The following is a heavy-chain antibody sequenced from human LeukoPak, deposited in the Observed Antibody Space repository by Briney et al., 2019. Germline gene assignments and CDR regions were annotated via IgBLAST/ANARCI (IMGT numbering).Heavy chain of an antibody. CDR2: INPSGGST. CDR1: GYTFTSYH. Sequence: GASVKVSCKASGYTFTSYHMHWVRQAPGQGLEWMGIINPSGGSTSYAQKFQGRVTMTRDTSTSTVYMELSSLRSEDTAVYYCARDSGDYGDYFFYYYYYGMDVWGQGTTVTVSS. D-gene: IGHD4-17*01. CDR3: ARDSGDYGDYFFYYYYYGMDV. J-gene: IGHJ6*02. V-gene: IGHV1-46*01.